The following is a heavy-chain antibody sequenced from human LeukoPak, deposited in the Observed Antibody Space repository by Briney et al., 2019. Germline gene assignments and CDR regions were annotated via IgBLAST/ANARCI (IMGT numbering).Heavy chain of an antibody. Sequence: NPSETLSLTCIVSGGSISSYYWSWIRQPPGKGLEWIGYIYYSGSTKYNPSLKSRVTISIDTSKNQFSLRLKSVTAADTAVYYCASSSTVRGVESFDYWGQGTLVTVSS. D-gene: IGHD3-10*01. CDR3: ASSSTVRGVESFDY. V-gene: IGHV4-59*01. CDR2: IYYSGST. J-gene: IGHJ4*02. CDR1: GGSISSYY.